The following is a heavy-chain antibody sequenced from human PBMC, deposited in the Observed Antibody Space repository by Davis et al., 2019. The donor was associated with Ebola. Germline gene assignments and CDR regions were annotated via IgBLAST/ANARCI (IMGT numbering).Heavy chain of an antibody. Sequence: GGSLRLSCAVSGFTFSSYGMFWVRQAPGKGMEWVAVISPDGSDKNYADSVKGRFTISRDNPKNTLYLQMNSLRPEDTAVYYSVKTRSNWWNDALDMWGQGTMVTVSS. CDR2: ISPDGSDK. CDR1: GFTFSSYG. V-gene: IGHV3-30*18. J-gene: IGHJ3*02. CDR3: VKTRSNWWNDALDM. D-gene: IGHD2-8*02.